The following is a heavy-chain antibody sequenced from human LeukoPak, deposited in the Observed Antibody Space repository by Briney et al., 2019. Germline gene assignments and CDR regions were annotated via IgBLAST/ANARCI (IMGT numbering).Heavy chain of an antibody. CDR2: ISAYNGNT. Sequence: PGASVKVSCKASGYTFTSYYMHWVRQAPGQGLEWMGWISAYNGNTNYAQKLQGRVTMTTDTSTSTAYVELRSLRSDDTAVYYCARFVWELPLDYWGQGTLVTVSS. CDR1: GYTFTSYY. CDR3: ARFVWELPLDY. J-gene: IGHJ4*02. V-gene: IGHV1-18*04. D-gene: IGHD1-26*01.